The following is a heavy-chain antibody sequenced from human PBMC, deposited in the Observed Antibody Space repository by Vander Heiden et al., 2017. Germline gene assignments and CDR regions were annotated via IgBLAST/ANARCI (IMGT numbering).Heavy chain of an antibody. CDR1: GFPFSPYG. Sequence: QVQLVESGGGVVQTGGSLRLSCAASGFPFSPYGMYWVRQAPGKGLEWVAVIGHDGSFKAYADSVKGRFTISRDNSKNTLYLQMTSLRAEDTAVYYCARDLGAGRYFDYWGQGSLVTVSS. V-gene: IGHV3-33*01. D-gene: IGHD1-26*01. CDR2: IGHDGSFK. J-gene: IGHJ4*02. CDR3: ARDLGAGRYFDY.